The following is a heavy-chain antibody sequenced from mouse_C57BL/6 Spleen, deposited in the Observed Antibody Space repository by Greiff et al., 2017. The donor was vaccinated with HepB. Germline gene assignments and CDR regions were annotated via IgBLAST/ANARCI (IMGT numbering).Heavy chain of an antibody. Sequence: VQLQQSGAELVRPGDSVKLSCTASGFNIKDYYMHWVKQRPEQGLEWIGRIDPEDGDTEYAPKFQGKATMTADTTSNTAYLQLSSLTSENTAVYYCTTARSSGLFDYWGQGTTLTVSS. CDR3: TTARSSGLFDY. D-gene: IGHD3-2*02. CDR2: IDPEDGDT. V-gene: IGHV14-1*01. J-gene: IGHJ2*01. CDR1: GFNIKDYY.